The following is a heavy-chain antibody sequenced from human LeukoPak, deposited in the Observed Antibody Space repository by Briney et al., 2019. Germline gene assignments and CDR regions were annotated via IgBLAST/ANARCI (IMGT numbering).Heavy chain of an antibody. V-gene: IGHV1-18*01. Sequence: GASVKVSCEPSGYASNAYGISWVRQAPGRGLEWLGWISGYNTNYAQMFRGRVTMTIDTSTITAYMELRSLTSDDTAVYYCARDKSVATAPRHPFDYWGQGTLITVSS. D-gene: IGHD5-12*01. CDR1: GYASNAYG. CDR2: ISGYNT. CDR3: ARDKSVATAPRHPFDY. J-gene: IGHJ4*02.